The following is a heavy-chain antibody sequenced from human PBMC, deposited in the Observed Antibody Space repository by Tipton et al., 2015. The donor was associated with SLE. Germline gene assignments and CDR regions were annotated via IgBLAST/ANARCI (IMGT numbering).Heavy chain of an antibody. J-gene: IGHJ6*02. V-gene: IGHV4-4*02. CDR2: IYHSGST. CDR1: GGFISSSNW. D-gene: IGHD3-10*01. Sequence: TLSLTCAVSGGFISSSNWWSWVRQPPGKGLEWIGEIYHSGSTNYNPSLKSRVTISVDKSKNQFSLKLSSVTAADTAVYYCARSRVQGVMRSRWGMDVWGQGTTVTVSS. CDR3: ARSRVQGVMRSRWGMDV.